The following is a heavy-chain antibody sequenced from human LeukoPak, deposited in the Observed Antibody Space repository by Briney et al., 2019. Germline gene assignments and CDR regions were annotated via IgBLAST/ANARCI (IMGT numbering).Heavy chain of an antibody. Sequence: ASVKVSCKASGYTFTSYDINWVRQATGQGLEWMGWMNPNSGNTGYAQKFQGRVTITRNTSISTAYMEPSSLRSEDTAVYYCARAHTSANWFDPWGQGTLVTVSS. CDR1: GYTFTSYD. D-gene: IGHD3-10*01. CDR2: MNPNSGNT. V-gene: IGHV1-8*03. CDR3: ARAHTSANWFDP. J-gene: IGHJ5*02.